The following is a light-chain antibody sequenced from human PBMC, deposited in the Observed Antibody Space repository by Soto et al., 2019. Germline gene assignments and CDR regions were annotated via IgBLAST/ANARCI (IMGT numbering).Light chain of an antibody. V-gene: IGLV2-8*01. CDR1: SSDVGGYKY. CDR2: EVS. CDR3: SSYAGNNIVV. J-gene: IGLJ2*01. Sequence: QSALTQPASVSGSSGQSITISCTGTSSDVGGYKYVSWYQQHPGTAPKLVIYEVSERPSAVPDRFSGSKSGNTASLTVSGLQADDEADYYCSSYAGNNIVVFGGGTKLTVL.